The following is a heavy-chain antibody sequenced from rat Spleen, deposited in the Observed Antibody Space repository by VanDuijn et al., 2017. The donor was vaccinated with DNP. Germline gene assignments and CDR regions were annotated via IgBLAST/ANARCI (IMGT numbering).Heavy chain of an antibody. CDR3: ARWISSYWSFDF. D-gene: IGHD1-2*01. Sequence: EVHLVESGGGLVQPGRSLKLSCAASGFTFSDYYMAWVRQAPTKGLEWVAYIRYDGGNTYYGDSVKGRFTISRDNARSTLYLQINSLRSEDMATYYCARWISSYWSFDFWGPGTMVTVSS. CDR1: GFTFSDYY. J-gene: IGHJ1*01. CDR2: IRYDGGNT. V-gene: IGHV5-22*01.